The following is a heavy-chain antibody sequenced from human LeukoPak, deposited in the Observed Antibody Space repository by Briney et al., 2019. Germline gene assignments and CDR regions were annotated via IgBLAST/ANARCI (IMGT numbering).Heavy chain of an antibody. CDR3: TRDWWVPVSGDV. Sequence: TGGSLRLSCAASGFTFSSYWMHWVRQAPGKGLVWVSRINTDGSSTSYADSVKGRFTISRDNAKDTLYLQMNSLRAEDMAVYYCTRDWWVPVSGDVWGKGTTVTVSS. CDR1: GFTFSSYW. V-gene: IGHV3-74*01. J-gene: IGHJ6*04. D-gene: IGHD2-15*01. CDR2: INTDGSST.